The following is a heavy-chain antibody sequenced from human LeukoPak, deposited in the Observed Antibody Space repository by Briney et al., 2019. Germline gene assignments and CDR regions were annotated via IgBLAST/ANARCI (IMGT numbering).Heavy chain of an antibody. Sequence: GGSLRLSCAASGFTFTSYSMNWVRQAPGRGLEWVSSISGSSTYIYYADSVKGRFTISRDNAKNSLYLQMNSLRAEDTAVYYCASGTSYGTWGQGTLVTVSS. CDR3: ASGTSYGT. J-gene: IGHJ5*02. D-gene: IGHD1-1*01. CDR2: ISGSSTYI. CDR1: GFTFTSYS. V-gene: IGHV3-21*01.